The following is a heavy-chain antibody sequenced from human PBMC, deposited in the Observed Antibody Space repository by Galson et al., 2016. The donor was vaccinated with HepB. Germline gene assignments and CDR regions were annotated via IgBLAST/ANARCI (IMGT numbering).Heavy chain of an antibody. CDR3: AKGIGSNWGPLDY. Sequence: SLRLSCAASGFTFDDYAMHWVRQAPGRGLEWVSGLDWITTNMGYADSVKGRFTISRDNAKNSVFLQMCSLRVEDTALYYCAKGIGSNWGPLDYWGQGTLVTVSS. CDR2: LDWITTNM. CDR1: GFTFDDYA. D-gene: IGHD7-27*01. V-gene: IGHV3-9*01. J-gene: IGHJ4*02.